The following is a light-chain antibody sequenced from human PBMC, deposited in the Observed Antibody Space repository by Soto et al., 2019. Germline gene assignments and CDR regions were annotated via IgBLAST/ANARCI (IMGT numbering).Light chain of an antibody. CDR3: QSYDSSLV. J-gene: IGLJ2*01. CDR1: SSDLGANND. CDR2: GNI. Sequence: QSALTQPPSVSGGPGQWVTIPCTGSSSDLGANNDVHWYQQLPGTAPKLLIYGNINRPSGVPDRFSGSKSGTSASLAITGLQAEDEADYYCQSYDSSLVFGGGTKLTVL. V-gene: IGLV1-40*01.